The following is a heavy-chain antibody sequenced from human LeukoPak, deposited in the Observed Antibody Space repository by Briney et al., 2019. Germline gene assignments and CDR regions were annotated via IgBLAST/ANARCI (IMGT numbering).Heavy chain of an antibody. CDR3: ARDPSPPYDSSGYFDY. CDR2: ISSSGSTI. CDR1: GFTFSSYE. J-gene: IGHJ4*02. V-gene: IGHV3-48*03. D-gene: IGHD3-22*01. Sequence: GGSLRLSCAASGFTFSSYEMNWVRQAPGKGLEWVSYISSSGSTIYYADAVKGRFTISRDNAKNTLHLQMNSLRAEDTAVYYCARDPSPPYDSSGYFDYWGQGTLVTVSS.